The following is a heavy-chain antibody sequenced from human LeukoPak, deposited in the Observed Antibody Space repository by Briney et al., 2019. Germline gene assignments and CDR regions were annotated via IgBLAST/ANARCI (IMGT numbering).Heavy chain of an antibody. V-gene: IGHV3-23*01. CDR3: VRDGVGAPPFDY. CDR2: ISGSGGST. D-gene: IGHD1-26*01. CDR1: GFTFSSYA. Sequence: GGSLRLSCAASGFTFSSYAMSWVRQAPGKGLEWVSAISGSGGSTDYADSVRGRFTISRDNAKNTLLLQMNSLRAEDTAVYYCVRDGVGAPPFDYWGQGVLVTVSS. J-gene: IGHJ4*02.